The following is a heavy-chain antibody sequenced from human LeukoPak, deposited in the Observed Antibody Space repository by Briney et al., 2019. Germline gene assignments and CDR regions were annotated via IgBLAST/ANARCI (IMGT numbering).Heavy chain of an antibody. D-gene: IGHD6-19*01. V-gene: IGHV4-59*01. CDR3: ASSSGWYEGYFDY. CDR1: GGSISSYY. J-gene: IGHJ4*02. Sequence: PSETLSLTCTVSGGSISSYYWSWIRQPPGKGLEWIGYIYYSGSTNYNPSLKSRVTISVDTSKNQFSLKLRSVTDADTAVYYCASSSGWYEGYFDYWGQGTLVTVSS. CDR2: IYYSGST.